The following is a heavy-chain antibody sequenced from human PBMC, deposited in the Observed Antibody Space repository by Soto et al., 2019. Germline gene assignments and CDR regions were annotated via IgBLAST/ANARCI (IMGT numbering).Heavy chain of an antibody. CDR3: ARRGTDYGDYEDYAFDI. CDR1: GYTFTSYD. V-gene: IGHV1-8*01. CDR2: MNPNSGNT. J-gene: IGHJ3*02. Sequence: QVQLVQSGAEVKKPGASVKVSCKASGYTFTSYDINWVRQATGQGLEWMGWMNPNSGNTGYAQKFQGRVTMTRNTSISTAYMELSSLRSEDTAVYYCARRGTDYGDYEDYAFDIWGQGTMVTVSS. D-gene: IGHD4-17*01.